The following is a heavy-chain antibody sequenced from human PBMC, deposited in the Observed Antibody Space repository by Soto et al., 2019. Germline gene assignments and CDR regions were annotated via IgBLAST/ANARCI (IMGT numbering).Heavy chain of an antibody. J-gene: IGHJ4*02. CDR3: ARTTAAIHLNY. V-gene: IGHV4-39*01. CDR2: TYHSGST. D-gene: IGHD2-21*02. CDR1: GGSISSSSYY. Sequence: SETLCLTCAVSGGSISSSSYYWGWIRQPPGKGLEWIGSTYHSGSTYYTPSLQSRVAISVDTSKNQFSLKLNSVTAADTAVYYCARTTAAIHLNYWSQGTLVTVSS.